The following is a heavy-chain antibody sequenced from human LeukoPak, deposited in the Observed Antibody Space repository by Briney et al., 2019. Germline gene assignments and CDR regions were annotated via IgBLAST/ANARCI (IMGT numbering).Heavy chain of an antibody. CDR1: GYTFTSYG. J-gene: IGHJ6*02. CDR2: ISAYNGNT. V-gene: IGHV1-18*01. D-gene: IGHD2-2*01. CDR3: ARDECSSTSCYDFSYYYYYGMDV. Sequence: ASVKVSCTASGYTFTSYGISWVRQAPGQGLEWMGWISAYNGNTNYAQKLQGRVTMTTDTSTSTAYMELRSLRSDDTAVYYCARDECSSTSCYDFSYYYYYGMDVWGQGTTVTVSS.